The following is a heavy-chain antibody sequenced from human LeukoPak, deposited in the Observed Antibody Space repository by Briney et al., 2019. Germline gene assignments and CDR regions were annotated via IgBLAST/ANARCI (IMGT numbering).Heavy chain of an antibody. V-gene: IGHV4-39*02. CDR3: TRMPTGYPNWFDP. J-gene: IGHJ5*02. Sequence: KSSETLSLTCTVSGGSISSSPYYWNWIRQPPGEGLEWIGSISYSGTTSYNPSLNSRVTISVDTSKNHFSLRLTSVTAADTAIYYCTRMPTGYPNWFDPWGQGAPVTVSS. CDR2: ISYSGTT. CDR1: GGSISSSPYY. D-gene: IGHD3-9*01.